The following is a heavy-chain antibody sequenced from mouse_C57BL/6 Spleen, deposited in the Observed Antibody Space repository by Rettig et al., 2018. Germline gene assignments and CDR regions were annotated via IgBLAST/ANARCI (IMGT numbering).Heavy chain of an antibody. Sequence: QRPGKGLEWIGQIYPGDVDTNYNGKFEGKATLTADKSSSTAYMHLSSLTSEDSAVYFCARGAHWGQGTLVTVSA. CDR3: ARGAH. V-gene: IGHV1-80*01. CDR2: IYPGDVDT. J-gene: IGHJ3*01.